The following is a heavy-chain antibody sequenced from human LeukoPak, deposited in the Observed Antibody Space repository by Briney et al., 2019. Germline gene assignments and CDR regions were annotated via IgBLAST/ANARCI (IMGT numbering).Heavy chain of an antibody. CDR1: RFTFSSYA. CDR3: AKDVQRFSSSWYYFDS. Sequence: PGGSLRLSCAASRFTFSSYATSWVRQAPAKGLEWLSGIGVSGATTYYADSVKGRFTISRDNSKNTLYLQMNSLRGEDTAVYYCAKDVQRFSSSWYYFDSWGQGTLVTVSS. V-gene: IGHV3-23*01. CDR2: IGVSGATT. J-gene: IGHJ4*02. D-gene: IGHD6-13*01.